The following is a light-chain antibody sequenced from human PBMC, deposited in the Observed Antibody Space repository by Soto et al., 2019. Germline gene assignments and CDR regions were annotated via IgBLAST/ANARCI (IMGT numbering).Light chain of an antibody. CDR1: QNINSH. CDR3: QQRYSTPRT. V-gene: IGKV1-39*01. J-gene: IGKJ1*01. CDR2: AAS. Sequence: DIQMTQSPSSLSASVGDRVSITCRASQNINSHLDWYQQKAGKPPQVLIYAASSLQSEFQTRFSGSGSGTDFNLSISSLQPEDFANYYCQQRYSTPRTVGQGTNVEIK.